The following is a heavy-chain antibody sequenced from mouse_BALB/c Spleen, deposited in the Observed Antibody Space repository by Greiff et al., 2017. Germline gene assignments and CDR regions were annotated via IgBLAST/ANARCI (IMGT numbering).Heavy chain of an antibody. CDR3: VRYAMDY. CDR2: ISSGSSTI. J-gene: IGHJ4*01. CDR1: GFTFSSFG. Sequence: EVKLVESGGGLVQPGGSRKLSCAASGFTFSSFGMHWVRQAPEKGLEWVAYISSGSSTIYYADTVKGRFTISRDNPKNTLFLQMTSLRSEDTAMYYCVRYAMDYWGQGTSGTVSS. V-gene: IGHV5-17*02.